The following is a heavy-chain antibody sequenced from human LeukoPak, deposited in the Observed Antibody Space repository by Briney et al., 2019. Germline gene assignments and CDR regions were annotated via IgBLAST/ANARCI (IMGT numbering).Heavy chain of an antibody. CDR1: GFSFNTYS. Sequence: GGSLRLSCAASGFSFNTYSMNWVRQAPGKGLEWVSSISSSSAHIFYADSVKGRFSISRDNAKNSLYLQMNSLRVEDTAVYYCTSRYCTTTNCYSFDNWGQGTMVTVSS. V-gene: IGHV3-21*01. CDR2: ISSSSAHI. D-gene: IGHD2-2*01. CDR3: TSRYCTTTNCYSFDN. J-gene: IGHJ3*02.